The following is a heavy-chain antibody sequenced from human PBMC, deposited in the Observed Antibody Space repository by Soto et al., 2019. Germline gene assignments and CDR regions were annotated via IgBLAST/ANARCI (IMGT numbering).Heavy chain of an antibody. D-gene: IGHD2-2*01. J-gene: IGHJ6*02. CDR2: IYYSGST. Sequence: QVQLQESGPGLVKPSETLSLTCTVSGGSISSYYWSWIRQPPGKGLEWIGYIYYSGSTNYNPALKSRVTTSVDTSKNQFSLKLSSVTAADTAVYYCAREVCSSTSCYPPYYYYGMDVWGQGTTVTVSS. CDR1: GGSISSYY. V-gene: IGHV4-59*12. CDR3: AREVCSSTSCYPPYYYYGMDV.